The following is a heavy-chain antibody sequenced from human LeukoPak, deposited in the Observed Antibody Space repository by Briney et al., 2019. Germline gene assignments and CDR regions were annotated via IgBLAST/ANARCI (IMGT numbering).Heavy chain of an antibody. D-gene: IGHD5-24*01. CDR2: MYHSGSA. J-gene: IGHJ6*03. CDR1: DYSISSGYY. Sequence: SETLSLTCTVSDYSISSGYYWGWIRQPPGMGLEWIGSMYHSGSAYYNPSLKSRVTISVDTSKNQFSLKLSSVTAADTAVYYCARGVGGYNYGYYYYYMDVWGKGTTVTVSS. V-gene: IGHV4-38-2*02. CDR3: ARGVGGYNYGYYYYYMDV.